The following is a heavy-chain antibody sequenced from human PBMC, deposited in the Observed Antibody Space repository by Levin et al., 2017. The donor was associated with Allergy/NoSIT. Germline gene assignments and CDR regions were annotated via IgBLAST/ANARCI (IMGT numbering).Heavy chain of an antibody. CDR1: GGSISSYY. V-gene: IGHV4-59*01. D-gene: IGHD3-10*01. CDR2: IYYSGST. J-gene: IGHJ6*02. CDR3: ARDGGSGSYSEGYYYYGMDV. Sequence: SETLSLTCTVSGGSISSYYWSWIRQLPGKGLEWIGYIYYSGSTNYNPSLKSRVTISVDTSKNQFSLKLSSVTAADTAVYYCARDGGSGSYSEGYYYYGMDVWGQGTTVTVSS.